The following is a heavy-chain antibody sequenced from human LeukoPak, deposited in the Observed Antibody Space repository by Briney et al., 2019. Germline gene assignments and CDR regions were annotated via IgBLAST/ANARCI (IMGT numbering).Heavy chain of an antibody. Sequence: WASVKVSCKASGGTFSSYAISWVRQAPGQGLEWMGRIIPILGIANYAQKFQGRVTITADKSTSTAYMELSSLRSEDTAVYYCARDGVRCSSTSCPLDYWGQGTLVTVSS. CDR3: ARDGVRCSSTSCPLDY. CDR1: GGTFSSYA. CDR2: IIPILGIA. D-gene: IGHD2-2*01. V-gene: IGHV1-69*04. J-gene: IGHJ4*02.